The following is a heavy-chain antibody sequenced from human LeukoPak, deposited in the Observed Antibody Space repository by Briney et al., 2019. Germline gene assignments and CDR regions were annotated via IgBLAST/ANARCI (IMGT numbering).Heavy chain of an antibody. D-gene: IGHD6-13*01. V-gene: IGHV4-59*01. J-gene: IGHJ4*02. CDR2: IYYSGST. Sequence: SETLSLTCTVSGGSFSSYSWSWIRQPPGQGLEWMGKIYYSGSTNYNPSLKSRVTISVDTSKNQFSLKLSSVTAADTAVYYCARQGYSSSWYYFDYWGQGTQVTVSS. CDR1: GGSFSSYS. CDR3: ARQGYSSSWYYFDY.